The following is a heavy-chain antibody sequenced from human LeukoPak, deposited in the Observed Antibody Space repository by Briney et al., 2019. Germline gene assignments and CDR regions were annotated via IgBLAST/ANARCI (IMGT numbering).Heavy chain of an antibody. V-gene: IGHV3-23*01. Sequence: GGSLRLSCAVSGFTFSSYVMSWVRQAPGKGLEWVSTISGSGGGRYYADSVKGRFTISRDNARNSLYLQLNSLRAEDTAVYYCARDRDWAFDYWGQGTLITVSS. D-gene: IGHD3-9*01. CDR3: ARDRDWAFDY. CDR1: GFTFSSYV. CDR2: ISGSGGGR. J-gene: IGHJ4*02.